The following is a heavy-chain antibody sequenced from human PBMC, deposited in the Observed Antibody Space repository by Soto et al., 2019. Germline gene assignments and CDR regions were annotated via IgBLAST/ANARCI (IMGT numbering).Heavy chain of an antibody. D-gene: IGHD3-22*01. J-gene: IGHJ1*01. CDR1: GYTFTSYG. Sequence: GASVKVSCKASGYTFTSYGISWVRQAPGQGLEWMGWISAYNGNTNYAQKLQGRVTMTTDTSTSTAYMELRSLRSDDTAVYYCASNLNYYDSSGYSSWGQGTLVTVSS. V-gene: IGHV1-18*01. CDR2: ISAYNGNT. CDR3: ASNLNYYDSSGYSS.